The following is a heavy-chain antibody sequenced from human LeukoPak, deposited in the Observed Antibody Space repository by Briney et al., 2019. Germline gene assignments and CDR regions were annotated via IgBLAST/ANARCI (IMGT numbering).Heavy chain of an antibody. J-gene: IGHJ3*02. Sequence: SVKVSCKASGGTFSSYAISWVRQAPGQGLEWMGRIIPILGIANYAQKSQGRVTITADKSTSTAYMELSSLRSEDTAVYYCARDSTPYYYDSSGYYGAFDIWGQGTMVTVSS. CDR1: GGTFSSYA. D-gene: IGHD3-22*01. CDR2: IIPILGIA. V-gene: IGHV1-69*04. CDR3: ARDSTPYYYDSSGYYGAFDI.